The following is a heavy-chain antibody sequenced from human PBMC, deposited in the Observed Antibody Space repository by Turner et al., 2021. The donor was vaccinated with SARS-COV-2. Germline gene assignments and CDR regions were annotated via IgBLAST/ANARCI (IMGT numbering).Heavy chain of an antibody. V-gene: IGHV4-39*01. D-gene: IGHD3-3*01. Sequence: QLQLPESGPGLVKPSETLSLTYPVSVGPISSSSYYWGWIRQPPGKGLEWIGSIYYSGRTYYNPSLKSRVTISVDTSKNQFSLKLSSVTAADTAVYYCASPSVDFWSGSYYGMDVWGQGTTVTVSS. CDR2: IYYSGRT. J-gene: IGHJ6*02. CDR3: ASPSVDFWSGSYYGMDV. CDR1: VGPISSSSYY.